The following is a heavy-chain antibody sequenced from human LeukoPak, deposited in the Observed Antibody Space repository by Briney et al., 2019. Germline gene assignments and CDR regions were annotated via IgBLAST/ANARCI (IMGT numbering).Heavy chain of an antibody. V-gene: IGHV4-4*02. CDR3: ASSWTEGY. CDR2: IYHSGST. Sequence: SETLSLTCAVSGGSISSSDWWSWVRLPPGKGLEWIGEIYHSGSTNYNPSLKSRVTISLDMFRNQFSLKVSSVTAADTAVYYCASSWTEGYWGPGTLVTVSS. CDR1: GGSISSSDW. J-gene: IGHJ4*02. D-gene: IGHD6-6*01.